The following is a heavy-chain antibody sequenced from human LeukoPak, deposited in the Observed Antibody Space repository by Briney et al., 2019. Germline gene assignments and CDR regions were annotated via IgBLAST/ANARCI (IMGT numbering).Heavy chain of an antibody. Sequence: TSETLSLTCTVSGGSISSGTYYWVWIRQPPGKGLEWIGSIYQSFYQSGSTYYNPPLRSRVTISVDTSQKQLSLRLTSVTAADTAMYYCARHGGLLSPFQTWGQGTLVTVSS. J-gene: IGHJ5*02. D-gene: IGHD2-15*01. V-gene: IGHV4-39*01. CDR1: GGSISSGTYY. CDR3: ARHGGLLSPFQT. CDR2: IYQSFYQSGST.